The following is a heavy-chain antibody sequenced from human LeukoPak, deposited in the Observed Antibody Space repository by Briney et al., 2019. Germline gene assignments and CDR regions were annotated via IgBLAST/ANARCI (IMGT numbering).Heavy chain of an antibody. CDR2: INAGNGNT. D-gene: IGHD1-1*01. Sequence: GASVKVSCKASGYTFTNYAIHWVRQAPGQRLEWMGWINAGNGNTKYSQKFQGRVTFTRDTSASTAYMELSSLSSEDTAVYYCARHNDRTRGAFDIWGQGTMVTVSP. V-gene: IGHV1-3*01. J-gene: IGHJ3*02. CDR1: GYTFTNYA. CDR3: ARHNDRTRGAFDI.